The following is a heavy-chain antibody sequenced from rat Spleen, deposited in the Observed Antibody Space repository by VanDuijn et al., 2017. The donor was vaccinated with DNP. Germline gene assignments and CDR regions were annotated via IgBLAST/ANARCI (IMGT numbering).Heavy chain of an antibody. CDR2: ISYDGGST. J-gene: IGHJ4*01. CDR3: ARYSSCSYYALDA. D-gene: IGHD1-2*01. Sequence: EVQLVESGGGLVQPGRSLKLSCAASGFTFSDYYMAWVRQAPTKGLEWVAYISYDGGSTYYGDSVKGRFTISRVNAKSTLYLQRNSLRSEDIATYYCARYSSCSYYALDAWGQGTSVTVSA. CDR1: GFTFSDYY. V-gene: IGHV5-22*01.